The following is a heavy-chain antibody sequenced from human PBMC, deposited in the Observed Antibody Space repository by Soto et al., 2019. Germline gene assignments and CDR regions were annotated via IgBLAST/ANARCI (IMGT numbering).Heavy chain of an antibody. J-gene: IGHJ6*02. CDR1: GYTFARYG. CDR3: ARSGSMPYYYYGMDV. CDR2: ISGHNGDT. V-gene: IGHV1-18*01. Sequence: QVQLVQSGAEVKKPGASVRVSCKASGYTFARYGIDWVRQATGQGLEWMGWISGHNGDTKYVQKFQGGVSMTTDTSTSTGSMELRSLRSDDTAVYYCARSGSMPYYYYGMDVWGQGTTVTVSS. D-gene: IGHD3-10*01.